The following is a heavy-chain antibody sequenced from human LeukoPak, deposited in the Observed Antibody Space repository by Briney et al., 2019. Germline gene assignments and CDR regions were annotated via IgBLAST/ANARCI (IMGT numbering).Heavy chain of an antibody. Sequence: GGSLRLSCAASGFTFSSYAMIWVSQAPGKGLEWVSSISDSGGSTYYADSAKGRFTISRDNSKNTLYLQMNSLRAEDTAVYYCAKVSHSSWQNDAFDIWGQGTMVTVSS. CDR2: ISDSGGST. CDR3: AKVSHSSWQNDAFDI. D-gene: IGHD6-13*01. CDR1: GFTFSSYA. J-gene: IGHJ3*02. V-gene: IGHV3-23*01.